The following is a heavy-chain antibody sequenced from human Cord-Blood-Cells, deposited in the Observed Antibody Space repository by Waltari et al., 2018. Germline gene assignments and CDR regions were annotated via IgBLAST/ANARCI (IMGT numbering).Heavy chain of an antibody. D-gene: IGHD2-2*01. J-gene: IGHJ4*02. CDR2: INHSGST. V-gene: IGHV4-34*01. CDR1: GGSFSGYY. Sequence: QVQLQQWGAGLLKPSETLSLTCAVYGGSFSGYYWSWIRQPPGKGLEWIGEINHSGSTNYNPSLKSRVTISVDTSKNQFSLKLSSVTAADTAVYYCARWAYCSSTSCSSDYWGQGTLVTVSS. CDR3: ARWAYCSSTSCSSDY.